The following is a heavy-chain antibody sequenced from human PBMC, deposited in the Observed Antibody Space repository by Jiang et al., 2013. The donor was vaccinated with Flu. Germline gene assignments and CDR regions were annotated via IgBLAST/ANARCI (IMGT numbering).Heavy chain of an antibody. CDR2: ISSSSSYI. J-gene: IGHJ6*01. CDR3: ARDLTIMVRGMYY. CDR1: GFTFSSYS. D-gene: IGHD3-10*01. Sequence: VQLVESGGRPGQDLGGSLRLSCAASGFTFSSYSMNWVRQTPGEGAGGGASSISSSSSYIYYADSVKGRFTISRDNAKNSLYLQMNSLRAEDTAVYYCARDLTIMVRGMYY. V-gene: IGHV3-21*01.